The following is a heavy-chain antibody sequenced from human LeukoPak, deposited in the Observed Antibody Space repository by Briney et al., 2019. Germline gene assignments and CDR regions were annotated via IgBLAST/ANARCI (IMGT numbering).Heavy chain of an antibody. CDR1: GFTFSSYA. CDR3: AREGPYSSGWHQYFQH. CDR2: ISYDGSNK. J-gene: IGHJ1*01. D-gene: IGHD6-19*01. Sequence: HSGGSLRLSCAASGFTFSSYAMHWARQAPGKGLEWVAVISYDGSNKYYADSVKGRFTISRDNSKNTLYLQMNSLRAEDTAVYYCAREGPYSSGWHQYFQHWGQGTLVTVSS. V-gene: IGHV3-30-3*01.